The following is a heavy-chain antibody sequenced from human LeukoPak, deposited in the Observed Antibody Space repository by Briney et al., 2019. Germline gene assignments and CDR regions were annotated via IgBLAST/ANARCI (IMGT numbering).Heavy chain of an antibody. D-gene: IGHD4-17*01. CDR3: TRQGYGDYDGY. CDR1: GFTFSGSA. J-gene: IGHJ4*02. CDR2: IRSKANSYAT. Sequence: GGSLRLSCAASGFTFSGSAMHWVRQASGKGLEWVGRIRSKANSYATAYAASVKGRFTISRDDSKHTAYLQMNSLKPEDTAVYYCTRQGYGDYDGYWGQGTLVTVSS. V-gene: IGHV3-73*01.